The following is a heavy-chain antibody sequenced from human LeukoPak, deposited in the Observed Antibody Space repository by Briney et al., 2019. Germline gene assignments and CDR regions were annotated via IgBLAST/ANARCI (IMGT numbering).Heavy chain of an antibody. Sequence: SETLSLTCTVPGGSISGSSYYWAWIRQPPGKGLEWIGSGFYSGSAYYNPSLESRVSMSIDKSKNQLSLKLRSVSAADTAIYYCARESGAFSPFGFWGQGTLVTVSS. V-gene: IGHV4-39*07. CDR1: GGSISGSSYY. CDR2: GFYSGSA. CDR3: ARESGAFSPFGF. D-gene: IGHD1-26*01. J-gene: IGHJ4*02.